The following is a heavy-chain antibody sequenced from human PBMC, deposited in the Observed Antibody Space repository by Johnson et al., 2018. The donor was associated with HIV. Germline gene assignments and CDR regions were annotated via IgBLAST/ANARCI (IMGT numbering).Heavy chain of an antibody. J-gene: IGHJ3*02. V-gene: IGHV3-30*04. CDR3: ARGGVAVAGTNAFDI. CDR1: GFTFSSYA. D-gene: IGHD6-19*01. Sequence: VQLVESGGGVVQPGRSLRLSCAASGFTFSSYAMHWVRQAPGKGLEWVAVISYDGSNKYYADSVKGRFTISRDNSKNTLYLQMNSLRAEDTAVYYCARGGVAVAGTNAFDIWGQGPMVTVSS. CDR2: ISYDGSNK.